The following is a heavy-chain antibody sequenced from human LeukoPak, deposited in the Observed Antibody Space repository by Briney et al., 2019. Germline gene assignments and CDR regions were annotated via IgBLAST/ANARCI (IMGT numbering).Heavy chain of an antibody. CDR1: GGSISSGGYF. CDR3: ARGAPNYGDYGWFDP. V-gene: IGHV4-30-2*01. D-gene: IGHD4-17*01. CDR2: IYHSEST. J-gene: IGHJ5*02. Sequence: SETLSLTCAVSGGSISSGGYFWSWIRQPPGRGLEWIGYIYHSESTYYNPSLKSRVTITVDSSKNQFSLKLSSVTAADTAVYYCARGAPNYGDYGWFDPWGQGNLVSVSS.